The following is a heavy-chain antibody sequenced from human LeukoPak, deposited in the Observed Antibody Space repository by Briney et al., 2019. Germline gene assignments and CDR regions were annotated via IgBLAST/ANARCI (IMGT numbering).Heavy chain of an antibody. CDR2: INPNSGGT. Sequence: ASVKVSCKASGYTFTGYYMHWVRQAPGQGLEWMGWINPNSGGTNCAQKFQGRVTMTRDTSISTAYMELSRLRSDDTAVYYCARTTMVRGVIITGGMDVWGQGTTVTVSS. J-gene: IGHJ6*02. V-gene: IGHV1-2*02. CDR1: GYTFTGYY. CDR3: ARTTMVRGVIITGGMDV. D-gene: IGHD3-10*01.